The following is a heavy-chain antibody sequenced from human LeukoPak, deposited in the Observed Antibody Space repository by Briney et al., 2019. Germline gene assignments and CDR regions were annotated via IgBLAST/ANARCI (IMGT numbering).Heavy chain of an antibody. CDR3: ARDKGISVAGTGGFDY. J-gene: IGHJ4*02. CDR2: ISYGGSNK. V-gene: IGHV3-30-3*01. D-gene: IGHD6-19*01. CDR1: GFTFSSYA. Sequence: PGGSLRLSCAASGFTFSSYAMHWVRQAPGKGLEWVAVISYGGSNKYYADSVKGRFTISRDNSKNTLYLQMNSLRAEDTAVYYCARDKGISVAGTGGFDYWGQGTLVTVSS.